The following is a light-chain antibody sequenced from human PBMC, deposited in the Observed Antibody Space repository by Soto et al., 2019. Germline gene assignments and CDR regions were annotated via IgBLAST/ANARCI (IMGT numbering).Light chain of an antibody. CDR1: QSVSTN. V-gene: IGKV3-15*01. Sequence: EIVMTQSPSTLSVFPGERATLSCRASQSVSTNLAWYQQKPGQAPRLLIYGASTRATGVPARFSGSGSGTEFTLTISRLEPEDFAVYYCQQYGSSPPWSFGQGTKVEIK. CDR2: GAS. CDR3: QQYGSSPPWS. J-gene: IGKJ1*01.